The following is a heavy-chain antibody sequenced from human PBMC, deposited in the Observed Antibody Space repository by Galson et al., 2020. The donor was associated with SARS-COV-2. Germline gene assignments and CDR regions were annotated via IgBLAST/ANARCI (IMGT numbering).Heavy chain of an antibody. CDR3: ARGDIVVVPAARNYYYYYYMDV. V-gene: IGHV3-13*01. CDR2: IGTAGDT. D-gene: IGHD2-2*01. J-gene: IGHJ6*03. Sequence: GGSLILSCAASGFTFSSYDMHWVRQATGKGLEWVSAIGTAGDTYYPGSVKGRFTISRENAKNSLYLQMNSLRAGDTAVYYCARGDIVVVPAARNYYYYYYMDVWGKGTTVTVSS. CDR1: GFTFSSYD.